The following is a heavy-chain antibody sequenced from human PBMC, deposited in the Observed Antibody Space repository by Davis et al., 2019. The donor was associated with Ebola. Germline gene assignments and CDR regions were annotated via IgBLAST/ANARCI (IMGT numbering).Heavy chain of an antibody. D-gene: IGHD4-17*01. CDR1: GFTFSSYS. V-gene: IGHV3-48*02. CDR3: ARGIERDYGDYHGWFDP. J-gene: IGHJ5*02. CDR2: ISSSSSTI. Sequence: PGGSLRLSCAASGFTFSSYSMNWVRQAPGKGLEWVSYISSSSSTIYYADSVKGRFTISRDNAKNSLYLQMNSLRDEDTAVYYCARGIERDYGDYHGWFDPWGQGTLVTVSS.